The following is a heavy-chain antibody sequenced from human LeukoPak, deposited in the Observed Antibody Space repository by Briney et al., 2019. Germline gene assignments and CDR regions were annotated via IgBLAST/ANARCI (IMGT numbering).Heavy chain of an antibody. J-gene: IGHJ4*02. Sequence: PGGSLRLSCAASGFTFSSYGMSWVRQAPGKGLEWVSAISGSGGSTYYADSVKGRFTISRDNAKNTLYLQMNSLRAEDTAVYYCARGAYGDLDYWGQGTLVTVSS. CDR2: ISGSGGST. D-gene: IGHD4-17*01. CDR1: GFTFSSYG. CDR3: ARGAYGDLDY. V-gene: IGHV3-23*01.